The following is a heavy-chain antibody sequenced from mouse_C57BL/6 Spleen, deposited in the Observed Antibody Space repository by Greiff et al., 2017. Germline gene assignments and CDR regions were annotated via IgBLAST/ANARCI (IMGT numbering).Heavy chain of an antibody. J-gene: IGHJ3*01. CDR1: GYTFTDYN. Sequence: VHVKQSGPELVKPGASVKIPCKASGYTFTDYNMDWVKQSHGKSLEWIGDINPNNGGTIYNQKFKGKATLTVDQSSSTAYMELRSLTSEDTAVYYCARAGGSSLFAYWGQGTLVTVSA. CDR2: INPNNGGT. CDR3: ARAGGSSLFAY. D-gene: IGHD1-1*01. V-gene: IGHV1-18*01.